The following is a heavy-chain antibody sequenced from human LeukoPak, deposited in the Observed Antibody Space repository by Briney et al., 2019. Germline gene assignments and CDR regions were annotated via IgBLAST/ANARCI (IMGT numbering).Heavy chain of an antibody. J-gene: IGHJ4*02. CDR3: ARTQSQSGSYRYYFGY. CDR2: IYYISNT. D-gene: IGHD1-26*01. Sequence: SETLSLTCTVSGVSVGSAGYYWSWIRQPPGGGLEWIGYIYYISNTNYNPSLKSRVTMSLNPSGNQYSLKLNSVTAADTAMYYCARTQSQSGSYRYYFGYWGQGTLVTVSS. CDR1: GVSVGSAGYY. V-gene: IGHV4-61*08.